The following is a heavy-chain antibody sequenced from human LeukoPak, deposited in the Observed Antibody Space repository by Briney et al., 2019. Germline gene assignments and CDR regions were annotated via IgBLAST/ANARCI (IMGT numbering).Heavy chain of an antibody. D-gene: IGHD5-18*01. J-gene: IGHJ4*02. CDR2: ISSSSSYT. Sequence: GGSLRLSCAASGFTFSDYYMSWIRQAPGKGLEWVSYISSSSSYTNYADSVKGRFTISRDNAKNTLYLQMNSLRAEDTAVYYCTSDTVETALGIDYWGQGTLVTVSS. V-gene: IGHV3-11*06. CDR3: TSDTVETALGIDY. CDR1: GFTFSDYY.